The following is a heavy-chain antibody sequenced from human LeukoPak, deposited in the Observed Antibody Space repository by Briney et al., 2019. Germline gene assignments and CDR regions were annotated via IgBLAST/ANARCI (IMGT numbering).Heavy chain of an antibody. Sequence: KPGGSLRLSCAASGFTFSSYSMNWVRPAPGKGLEWVSSISSSSSYIYYADSVKGRFTISRDNAKHSLYLQMNSLRAEDTAVYYCARLCQGSGCPWGQGTLVTVSS. D-gene: IGHD6-19*01. CDR1: GFTFSSYS. CDR2: ISSSSSYI. J-gene: IGHJ5*02. CDR3: ARLCQGSGCP. V-gene: IGHV3-21*01.